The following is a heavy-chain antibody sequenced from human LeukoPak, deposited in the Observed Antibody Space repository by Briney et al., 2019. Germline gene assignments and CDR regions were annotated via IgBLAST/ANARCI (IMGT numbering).Heavy chain of an antibody. CDR1: GFIFTDYY. CDR2: ISSIGSTM. CDR3: AREVDTDY. V-gene: IGHV3-11*01. J-gene: IGHJ4*02. D-gene: IGHD2-15*01. Sequence: RRSLRLSCAASGFIFTDYYTSWVRHAPGKGLEWVSYISSIGSTMYYTDSVEVRFTIPRDNANKSLYLQMNRLRAEDTAVYYCAREVDTDYWGQGTLVTVSS.